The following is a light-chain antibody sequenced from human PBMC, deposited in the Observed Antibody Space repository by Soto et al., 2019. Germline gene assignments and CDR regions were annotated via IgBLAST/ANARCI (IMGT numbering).Light chain of an antibody. Sequence: DIQMTQSPSSLSASVGDRVTITCRASQSLSSYLNWYQQKPGKAPKLLIYAASSLQSGVPSRFSGSGSGTDFTLTSSSLQPEDFATYYCQQSYSTPFTFGPGTKEDIK. V-gene: IGKV1-39*01. CDR2: AAS. J-gene: IGKJ3*01. CDR1: QSLSSY. CDR3: QQSYSTPFT.